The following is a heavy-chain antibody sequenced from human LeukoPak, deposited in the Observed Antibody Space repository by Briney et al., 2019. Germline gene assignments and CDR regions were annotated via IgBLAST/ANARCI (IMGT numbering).Heavy chain of an antibody. CDR3: AKDPTTGYLDAFDI. Sequence: GSLSLSCAGSGFIYRSYAMSWVRQAPGKGLDCPTAISGSGGSTYYADSVKGRFTISRDNSKNTLYLQMNSLRAEDTAVYYCAKDPTTGYLDAFDIWGQGTMVTVSS. D-gene: IGHD1-26*01. V-gene: IGHV3-23*01. J-gene: IGHJ3*02. CDR2: ISGSGGST. CDR1: GFIYRSYA.